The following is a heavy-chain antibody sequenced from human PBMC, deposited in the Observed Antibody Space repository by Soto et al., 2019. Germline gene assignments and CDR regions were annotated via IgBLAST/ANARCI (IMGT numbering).Heavy chain of an antibody. D-gene: IGHD4-4*01. V-gene: IGHV3-23*01. J-gene: IGHJ6*04. Sequence: EVQLLESGGGLVQPGGSLRLSCVGSGFAFSSYAMSWVRQVPGKGLEWVAGIIGSGGNTYHADSVKGRLTFSRENSKNALSLQMTSMRAEDTAVYYWAKSTAPDYICQYMDVWGEGTTVTVSS. CDR1: GFAFSSYA. CDR2: IIGSGGNT. CDR3: AKSTAPDYICQYMDV.